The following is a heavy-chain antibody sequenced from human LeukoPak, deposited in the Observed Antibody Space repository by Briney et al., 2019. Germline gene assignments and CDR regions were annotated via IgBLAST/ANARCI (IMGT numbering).Heavy chain of an antibody. CDR3: AKGNSIGWFPFDS. J-gene: IGHJ4*02. Sequence: GGSLRLSCAASGFTFSSYWMSWVRQAPGKGLEWVANIKRDGSEKYYVDSVKGRFTISRDNAKNSLYLQMNSLRAEDTAVYYCAKGNSIGWFPFDSWGQGSLVTVSS. V-gene: IGHV3-7*01. CDR1: GFTFSSYW. D-gene: IGHD6-19*01. CDR2: IKRDGSEK.